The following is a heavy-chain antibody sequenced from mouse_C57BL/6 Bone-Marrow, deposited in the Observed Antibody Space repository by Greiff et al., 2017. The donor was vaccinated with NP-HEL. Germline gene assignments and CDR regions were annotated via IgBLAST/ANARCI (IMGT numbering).Heavy chain of an antibody. CDR3: ARDPSYGNYRGYFDV. D-gene: IGHD2-1*01. CDR1: GFTFSSYA. V-gene: IGHV5-4*01. Sequence: EVQVVESGGGLVKPGGSLKLSCAASGFTFSSYAMSWVRQTPEKRLEWVATISDGGSYTYYPDNVKGRFTISRDNAKNNLYLQMSHLKSEDTAMYYCARDPSYGNYRGYFDVWGTGTTVTVSS. CDR2: ISDGGSYT. J-gene: IGHJ1*03.